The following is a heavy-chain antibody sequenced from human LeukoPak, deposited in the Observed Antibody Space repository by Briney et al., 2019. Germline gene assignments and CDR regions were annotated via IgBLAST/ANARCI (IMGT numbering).Heavy chain of an antibody. CDR1: GFTFSSYG. D-gene: IGHD2-2*01. Sequence: GRSLRLSCAASGFTFSSYGMHWVRQAPGKGLEWVAVISYDGSNKYYADSVKGRFTISRDNSKNTLYLQMNSLRVEDTAVYYCAKDVEPAAIGRINWFDPWGQGTLVTVSS. CDR3: AKDVEPAAIGRINWFDP. V-gene: IGHV3-30*18. CDR2: ISYDGSNK. J-gene: IGHJ5*02.